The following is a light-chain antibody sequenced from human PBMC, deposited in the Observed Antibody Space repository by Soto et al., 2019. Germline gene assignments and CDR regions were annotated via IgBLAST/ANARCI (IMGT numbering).Light chain of an antibody. CDR3: QQRSNWPPWT. V-gene: IGKV3-11*01. CDR1: QSVSSY. J-gene: IGKJ1*01. Sequence: EIVLTQSPATLSLSPRERATLSCRASQSVSSYLAWYQQKPGQAPRLLIYEASNRAAGIPARFSGSGSRTDSTLTLSSLGPEDFAVYYCQQRSNWPPWTFGQGTKGEIK. CDR2: EAS.